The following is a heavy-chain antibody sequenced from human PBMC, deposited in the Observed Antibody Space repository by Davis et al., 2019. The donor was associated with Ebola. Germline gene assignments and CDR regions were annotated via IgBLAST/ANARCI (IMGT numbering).Heavy chain of an antibody. J-gene: IGHJ4*02. CDR2: INPNSGGT. Sequence: AASVKVSCKASGYTFPGYYMHWVRQASGQGLEWMGRINPNSGGTNYAQKFQGRVTMTRDTSISTAYMELSRLRSDDTAVYYCARGGYCSGGSCYYFDYWGQGTLVTVSS. D-gene: IGHD2-15*01. CDR1: GYTFPGYY. CDR3: ARGGYCSGGSCYYFDY. V-gene: IGHV1-2*06.